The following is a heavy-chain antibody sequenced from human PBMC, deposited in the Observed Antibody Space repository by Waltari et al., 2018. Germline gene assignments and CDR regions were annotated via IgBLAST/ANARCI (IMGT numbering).Heavy chain of an antibody. D-gene: IGHD4-4*01. CDR2: INHSGST. CDR3: AREEVSYLHYYYYGMDV. J-gene: IGHJ6*02. V-gene: IGHV4-34*01. Sequence: QVQLQQWGAGLLKPSETLSLTCAVYGGSFSGYYWSWIRQPQGKGLEWIGEINHSGSTNYNPSLKSRVTISVDTSNNQFSLKLSSVTAADTAVYYCAREEVSYLHYYYYGMDVWGQGTTVTVSS. CDR1: GGSFSGYY.